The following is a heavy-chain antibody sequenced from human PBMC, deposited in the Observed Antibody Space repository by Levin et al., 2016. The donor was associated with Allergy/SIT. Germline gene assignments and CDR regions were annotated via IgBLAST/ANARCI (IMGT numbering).Heavy chain of an antibody. D-gene: IGHD1-26*01. J-gene: IGHJ4*02. CDR2: IYHSGSS. CDR3: ARARHNWMVRATGEGIDY. CDR1: GGSIDSSNW. V-gene: IGHV4-4*02. Sequence: SETLSLTCTISGGSIDSSNWWGWVRQPPGRGLERIGEIYHSGSSNYNPSLKSRVTMSVDRSKNEFSLKLSSVTAADTAVYFCARARHNWMVRATGEGIDYWGQGTLVTVSS.